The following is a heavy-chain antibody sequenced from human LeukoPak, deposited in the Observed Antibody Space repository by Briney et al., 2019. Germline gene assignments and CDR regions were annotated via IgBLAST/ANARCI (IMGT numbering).Heavy chain of an antibody. D-gene: IGHD3-3*01. V-gene: IGHV3-48*01. CDR2: ISSSSSTI. CDR1: GFTFSSYS. J-gene: IGHJ4*02. CDR3: ARDDDFWSGYYNY. Sequence: SGGSLRLSCAASGFTFSSYSMTWVRQAPGKGLEWVSYISSSSSTIYYADSVKGRFTISRDNAKNSLYLQMNSLRAEDTAVYYCARDDDFWSGYYNYWGQGTLVTVSS.